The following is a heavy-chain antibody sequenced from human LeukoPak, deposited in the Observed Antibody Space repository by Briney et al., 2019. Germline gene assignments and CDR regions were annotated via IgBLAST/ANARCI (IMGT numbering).Heavy chain of an antibody. D-gene: IGHD3-10*01. CDR3: ARRSWSYWSDP. CDR1: GYTFTGYY. V-gene: IGHV1-2*02. CDR2: INPNSGGT. Sequence: ASVKVSCKASGYTFTGYYMHWVRQAPGQGLESMGWINPNSGGTNYEQKFQGRVTMTRDTSNSQAYMELSRLTSDDTAVYYCARRSWSYWSDPWGQGTLVTVSS. J-gene: IGHJ5*02.